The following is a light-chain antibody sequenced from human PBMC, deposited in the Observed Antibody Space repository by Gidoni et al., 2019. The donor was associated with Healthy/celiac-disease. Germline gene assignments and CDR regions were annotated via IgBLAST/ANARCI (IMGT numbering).Light chain of an antibody. CDR2: QDS. CDR3: QAWDSSTGGV. CDR1: KLGDKY. Sequence: SYELTQPPSVSVSPGQTASINCSDDKLGDKYACWYQQKPGQSPVLVIYQDSQRPSGFPARFSGSTSGNTATLTISGTQAMDEADYYCQAWDSSTGGVFGTGTKVTVL. V-gene: IGLV3-1*01. J-gene: IGLJ1*01.